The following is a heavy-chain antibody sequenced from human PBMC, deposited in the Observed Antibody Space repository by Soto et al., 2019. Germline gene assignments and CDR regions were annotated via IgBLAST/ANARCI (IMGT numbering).Heavy chain of an antibody. J-gene: IGHJ4*02. CDR1: GYTFTSYG. V-gene: IGHV1-18*01. Sequence: WASVKVSCKASGYTFTSYGISWVLQAPGQGLEWMGWISAYNGNTNYAQKLQGRVTMTTDTSTSTAYMELRSLRSDDTAVYYCARGGKRFDSSGYYYVGQSTNDYWGQGTLVTVS. D-gene: IGHD3-22*01. CDR3: ARGGKRFDSSGYYYVGQSTNDY. CDR2: ISAYNGNT.